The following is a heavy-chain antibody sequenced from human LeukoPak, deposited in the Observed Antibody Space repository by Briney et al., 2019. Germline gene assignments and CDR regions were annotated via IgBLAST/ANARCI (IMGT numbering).Heavy chain of an antibody. CDR3: AREGMGYGGNGADY. D-gene: IGHD4-23*01. J-gene: IGHJ4*02. V-gene: IGHV3-21*01. CDR1: GLTFSSYS. CDR2: ISSSSSYI. Sequence: GGSLRLSCAASGLTFSSYSMNWVRQAPGKGLQWVSSISSSSSYIYYADSVKGRFTISRDNAKNSLYLQMNSLRAEDTAVYYCAREGMGYGGNGADYWGQGTLVTVSS.